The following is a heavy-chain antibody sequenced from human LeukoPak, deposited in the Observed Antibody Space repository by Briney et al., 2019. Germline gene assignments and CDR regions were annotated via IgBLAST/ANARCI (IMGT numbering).Heavy chain of an antibody. D-gene: IGHD5-24*01. J-gene: IGHJ4*02. CDR3: ARPRWLQFGPHDY. CDR2: IKQDESEK. CDR1: GFTLSTFW. V-gene: IGHV3-7*01. Sequence: GGSLRLSCAASGFTLSTFWMSWVRQAPGKGLEGVANIKQDESEKYYVDSVKGRFTISRDNAKNSLYLQMNSLRAEDTAVYYCARPRWLQFGPHDYWGQGTLVTVSS.